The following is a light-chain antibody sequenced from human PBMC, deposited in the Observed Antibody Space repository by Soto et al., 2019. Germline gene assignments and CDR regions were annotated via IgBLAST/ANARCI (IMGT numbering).Light chain of an antibody. Sequence: DIVLTQSPATLSLSPGERATLSCGASQYVRSGYVAWYQQKPGLAPRLLIYDAFSRATGIPDRFTGRGSGTDFTLAISRLEPEDFAVYFCQQYWTSPFTFGQGTKLEI. J-gene: IGKJ2*01. V-gene: IGKV3D-20*01. CDR1: QYVRSGY. CDR3: QQYWTSPFT. CDR2: DAF.